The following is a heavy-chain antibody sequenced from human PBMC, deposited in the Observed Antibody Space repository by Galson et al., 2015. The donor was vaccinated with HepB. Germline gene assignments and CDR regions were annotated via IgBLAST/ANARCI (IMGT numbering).Heavy chain of an antibody. CDR1: GFTFSDYA. V-gene: IGHV3-30-3*01. CDR3: ARESRYSSSSAHSTPGTKNRRTPDYYGMDV. J-gene: IGHJ6*02. CDR2: ISYDGSNK. Sequence: CAASGFTFSDYAMSWVRQAPGKGLEWVAVISYDGSNKYYADSVKGRFTISRDNSKNTLYLQMNSLRAEDTAVYYCARESRYSSSSAHSTPGTKNRRTPDYYGMDVWGQGTTVTVSS. D-gene: IGHD6-6*01.